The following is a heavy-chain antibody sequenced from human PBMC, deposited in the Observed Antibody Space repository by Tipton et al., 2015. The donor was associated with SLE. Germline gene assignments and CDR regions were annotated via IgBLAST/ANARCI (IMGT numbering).Heavy chain of an antibody. D-gene: IGHD1-7*01. J-gene: IGHJ3*02. Sequence: TLSLTCTVSGDSIRSHYWNWIRQPTGKGLEWIGFVFHTGTTNYNPPFRSRVILSVDMSKNQFSLKLTSVTAADTAVYYCARDPDLEVCSGTTCPDTLDIWGQGTLVTVSS. V-gene: IGHV4-59*11. CDR1: GDSIRSHY. CDR2: VFHTGTT. CDR3: ARDPDLEVCSGTTCPDTLDI.